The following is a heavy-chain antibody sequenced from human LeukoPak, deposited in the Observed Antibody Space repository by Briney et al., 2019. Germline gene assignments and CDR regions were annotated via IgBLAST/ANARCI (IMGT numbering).Heavy chain of an antibody. V-gene: IGHV3-23*01. J-gene: IGHJ4*02. CDR3: AKDGAGPEY. D-gene: IGHD1-26*01. CDR1: GLTFSDYS. Sequence: GGSLRLSCAASGLTFSDYSMTWVRQAPGKGLFWVSGISAGGGSTYYADSVKGRFTISRDNSRNTLYLQMNSLRAEDTAVYYCAKDGAGPEYWGQGTLVTVSS. CDR2: ISAGGGST.